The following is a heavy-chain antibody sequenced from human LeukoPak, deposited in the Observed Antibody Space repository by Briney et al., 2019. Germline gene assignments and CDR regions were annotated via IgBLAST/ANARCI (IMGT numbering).Heavy chain of an antibody. V-gene: IGHV3-23*01. Sequence: GGSLRLSCAASGFSFSSNSMSWVRQAPGKGLEWVSAISGSGGRTFYADSVKGRFTISRDNTKNMVYLEMNSLRVEDTAVYYCGKDSYVGVNWFDPRGQGTLVTVSS. J-gene: IGHJ5*02. CDR3: GKDSYVGVNWFDP. D-gene: IGHD1-26*01. CDR2: ISGSGGRT. CDR1: GFSFSSNS.